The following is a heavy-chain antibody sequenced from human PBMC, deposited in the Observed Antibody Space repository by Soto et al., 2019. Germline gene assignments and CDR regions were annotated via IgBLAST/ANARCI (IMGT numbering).Heavy chain of an antibody. CDR2: IILALDTP. Sequence: QVLLVQSGAEMKQPGSSVSVSCRASGDSFTNYAFTWVRQAPGQGPEWLGGIILALDTPHYSQRFQGRLTITADESSSTVYMELGSLRLDDTAVYYCGRYCTNTKCRGGYYLDLWGQGTLLTVSS. V-gene: IGHV1-69*01. D-gene: IGHD2-8*01. J-gene: IGHJ5*02. CDR3: GRYCTNTKCRGGYYLDL. CDR1: GDSFTNYA.